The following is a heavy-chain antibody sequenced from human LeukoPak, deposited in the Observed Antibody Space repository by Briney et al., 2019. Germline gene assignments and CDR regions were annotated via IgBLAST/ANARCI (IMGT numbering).Heavy chain of an antibody. J-gene: IGHJ6*03. CDR2: INHSGST. V-gene: IGHV4-34*01. CDR3: ARGGPYYYYYMDV. Sequence: SETLSLTCAVYGGSFSGYYWSWLRQPPGKGLEWIGEINHSGSTNYNPSLKSRVTISVDTSKKQFSLKLSSVPAADTAVYYCARGGPYYYYYMDVWGKGTTVTISS. CDR1: GGSFSGYY.